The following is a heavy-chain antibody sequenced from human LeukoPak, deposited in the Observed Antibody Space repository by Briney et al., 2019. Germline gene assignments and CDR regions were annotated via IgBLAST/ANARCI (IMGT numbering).Heavy chain of an antibody. J-gene: IGHJ6*03. Sequence: SQTLSLTCAISGDSVSSNSAAWNWIRQSPSRGLEWLGRTYYRSKRYNDYAVSVKSRITINPDTSKNQFSLQLNSVTPEDTAVYYCAREGRAAAGVYYYYYMDVWGKGTTVTISS. D-gene: IGHD6-13*01. CDR1: GDSVSSNSAA. CDR2: TYYRSKRYN. V-gene: IGHV6-1*01. CDR3: AREGRAAAGVYYYYYMDV.